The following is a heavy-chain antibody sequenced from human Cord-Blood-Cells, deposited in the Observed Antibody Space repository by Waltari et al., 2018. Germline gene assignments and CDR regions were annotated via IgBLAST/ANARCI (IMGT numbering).Heavy chain of an antibody. Sequence: EVQLVESGGGLVQPGGSLRLSCVASGFTFSSSWMLWVRQAPGKGREWVANIKQDGSEKYYVDSVKGRFTISRDNAKNSLYLQMNSLRAEDTAVYYCARVRGVEIAFDIWGQGTMVTVSS. V-gene: IGHV3-7*01. D-gene: IGHD3-10*01. J-gene: IGHJ3*02. CDR3: ARVRGVEIAFDI. CDR1: GFTFSSSW. CDR2: IKQDGSEK.